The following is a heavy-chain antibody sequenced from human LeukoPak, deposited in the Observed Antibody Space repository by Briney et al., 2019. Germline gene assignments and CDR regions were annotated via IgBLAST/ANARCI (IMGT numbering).Heavy chain of an antibody. CDR2: IYYSGST. J-gene: IGHJ5*02. CDR3: ARLQLVVVVVASHWFDP. CDR1: GGSISSSSYY. Sequence: SETLSLTCTVSGGSISSSSYYWGWIRQPPGKGLEWIGSIYYSGSTYYNPSLKSRVTISVDTSKNQFSLKLSSVTAAGTAVYYCARLQLVVVVVASHWFDPWGQGTLVTVSS. D-gene: IGHD2-15*01. V-gene: IGHV4-39*01.